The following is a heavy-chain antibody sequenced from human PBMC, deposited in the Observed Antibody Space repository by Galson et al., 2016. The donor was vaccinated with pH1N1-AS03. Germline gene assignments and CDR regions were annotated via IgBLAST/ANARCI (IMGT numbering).Heavy chain of an antibody. D-gene: IGHD3-3*01. CDR1: GDTFKTYS. CDR2: IIPIFDTP. J-gene: IGHJ6*02. Sequence: SVKVSCKASGDTFKTYSISWVRQAPGQGLEWMGRIIPIFDTPKYARKFQGRVTITADESTTTAYMELSSLRPEDTAVYYCAGDEGFANGINVWGQGTTVTVSS. CDR3: AGDEGFANGINV. V-gene: IGHV1-69*13.